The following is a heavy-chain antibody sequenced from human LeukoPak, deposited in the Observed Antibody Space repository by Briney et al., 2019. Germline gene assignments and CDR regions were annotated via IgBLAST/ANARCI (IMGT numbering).Heavy chain of an antibody. J-gene: IGHJ4*02. D-gene: IGHD2-15*01. V-gene: IGHV3-23*01. CDR3: AKGLRPNDY. CDR1: GITLSNSA. CDR2: ISRSGDRT. Sequence: GGSLRLFCAASGITLSNSAMSWVRQAPGKGLEWVSAISRSGDRTFYADSVRGRFTISRDSSIDTLFLQMNSLRAEDTAVYFCAKGLRPNDYWGQGTLVTVSS.